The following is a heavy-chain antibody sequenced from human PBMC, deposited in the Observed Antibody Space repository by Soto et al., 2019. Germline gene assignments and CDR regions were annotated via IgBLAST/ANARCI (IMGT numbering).Heavy chain of an antibody. CDR2: TYYRSEWYN. CDR3: ARDAGGSLNYYYGMDV. J-gene: IGHJ6*02. Sequence: TLSLTCAISGDSVSDNSAAWNWIRQSPSRGLEWLGRTYYRSEWYNDYAVSVKSRITINPDTSKNQFSLQLNSVTPEDTAVYYCARDAGGSLNYYYGMDVWGQGTTVTVSS. CDR1: GDSVSDNSAA. V-gene: IGHV6-1*01. D-gene: IGHD1-26*01.